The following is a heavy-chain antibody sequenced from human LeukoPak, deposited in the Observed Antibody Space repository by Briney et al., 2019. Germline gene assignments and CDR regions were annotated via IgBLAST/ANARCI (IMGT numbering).Heavy chain of an antibody. Sequence: GGSLRLSCAASGFTFDDYGMSWVRRAPGKGLEWVSGINWNGGSTGYADSVKGRFTISRDNAKNSLYLQMNSLRAEDTALYYCARARGDYYYYYMDVWGKGTTVTVSS. CDR2: INWNGGST. CDR3: ARARGDYYYYYMDV. J-gene: IGHJ6*03. CDR1: GFTFDDYG. V-gene: IGHV3-20*04.